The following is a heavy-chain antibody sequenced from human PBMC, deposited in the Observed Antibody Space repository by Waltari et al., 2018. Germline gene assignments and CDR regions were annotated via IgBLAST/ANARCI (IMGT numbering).Heavy chain of an antibody. CDR2: VKSKTDGGTT. J-gene: IGHJ4*02. Sequence: EVQLVESGGGLVNPGGSLRLSCAAPGFPFSNPYIDWVRQAPGKGLEWVGLVKSKTDGGTTEYAAPVKGRFTISRDDSKDTAYLQMNSLRIEDTAVYYCATERTGSHDYWGQGTLVTVSS. V-gene: IGHV3-15*01. D-gene: IGHD1-26*01. CDR1: GFPFSNPY. CDR3: ATERTGSHDY.